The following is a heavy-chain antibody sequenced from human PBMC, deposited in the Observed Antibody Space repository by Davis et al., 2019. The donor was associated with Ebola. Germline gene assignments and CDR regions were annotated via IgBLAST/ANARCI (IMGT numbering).Heavy chain of an antibody. CDR2: ISYDGSNK. V-gene: IGHV3-30*18. CDR3: TKDGPSSSSDY. CDR1: GFTFSSYG. Sequence: GGSLRLSCAASGFTFSSYGMHWVRQAPGKGLEWVAVISYDGSNKYYADSVKGRFTISRDDSKNTVYLQMNGLKTEDTAVYYCTKDGPSSSSDYWGQGTLVTVSS. J-gene: IGHJ4*02. D-gene: IGHD6-6*01.